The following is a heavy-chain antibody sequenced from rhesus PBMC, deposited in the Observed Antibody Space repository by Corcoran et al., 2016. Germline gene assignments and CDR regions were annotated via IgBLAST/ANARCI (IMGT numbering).Heavy chain of an antibody. CDR1: GGSISSNW. Sequence: QLQLQESGPGLVKPSETLSLTCAVSGGSISSNWWSCIRPPPGKGLEGIGRISGSGGSTSYNPSLKSRVTISTDTSKNQLSLKLISVTAADTAVYYCARGAGYSSGWSAFDFWGQGLRVTVSS. CDR3: ARGAGYSSGWSAFDF. J-gene: IGHJ3*01. CDR2: ISGSGGST. V-gene: IGHV4-173*01. D-gene: IGHD6S26*01.